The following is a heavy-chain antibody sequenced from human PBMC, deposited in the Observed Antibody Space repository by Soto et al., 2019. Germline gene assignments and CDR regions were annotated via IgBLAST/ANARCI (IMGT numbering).Heavy chain of an antibody. V-gene: IGHV1-18*01. CDR3: ARLLTEGVTYREDAFDI. D-gene: IGHD3-9*01. CDR2: ISTYNGKT. CDR1: GYTFTSHG. Sequence: HVQLVQSGGEVKKPGASVKVSCKASGYTFTSHGISWVRQAPGQGLKWMGWISTYNGKTDYAQKFQGRVTMTADTRTTTGYLELRSLRSDDTAVYYCARLLTEGVTYREDAFDIWGQGTKVTVSS. J-gene: IGHJ3*02.